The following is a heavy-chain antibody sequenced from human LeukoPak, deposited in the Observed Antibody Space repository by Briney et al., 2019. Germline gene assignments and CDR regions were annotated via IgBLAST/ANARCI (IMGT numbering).Heavy chain of an antibody. CDR1: GGTFSSYA. D-gene: IGHD4-17*01. V-gene: IGHV1-69*05. CDR3: ARDMYGDLFEEGFDY. J-gene: IGHJ4*02. CDR2: IIPIFGTA. Sequence: SVKVSCKASGGTFSSYAISWVRQAPGQGLEWMGGIIPIFGTANYAQKFRSRVTITTDESTSTAYMELTSLRSEDTAVYYCARDMYGDLFEEGFDYWGQGTLVTVSS.